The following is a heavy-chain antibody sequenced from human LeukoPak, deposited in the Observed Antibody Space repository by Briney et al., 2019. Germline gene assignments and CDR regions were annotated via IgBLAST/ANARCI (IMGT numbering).Heavy chain of an antibody. CDR1: GFTFSSYG. J-gene: IGHJ5*02. CDR2: ISSDGTTT. Sequence: GGSLRLSCAACGFTFSSYGMNWVRQAPGKGLEWISYISSDGTTTYYADSVKGRFTISRDNAKNSLSLQMNSLRAEDTAVYYCAREGGSGWNWFDPWGQGTAVTVSS. V-gene: IGHV3-48*03. D-gene: IGHD6-19*01. CDR3: AREGGSGWNWFDP.